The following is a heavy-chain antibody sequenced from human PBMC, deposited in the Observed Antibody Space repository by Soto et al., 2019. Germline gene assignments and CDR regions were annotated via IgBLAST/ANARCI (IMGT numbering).Heavy chain of an antibody. V-gene: IGHV1-69*01. CDR2: IIPVFQTA. J-gene: IGHJ4*02. CDR1: GGLFSSYP. D-gene: IGHD3-22*01. CDR3: ARVGSGYTWFNEF. Sequence: QEQLVQSGAEVKKPGSSVKVSCKASGGLFSSYPIRWVRQVPGQGLEWMGGIIPVFQTAYYTQRFQGRVTSTEDESTNTAYMELSSLRSEDTAIYYCARVGSGYTWFNEFWGQGTLVTVSS.